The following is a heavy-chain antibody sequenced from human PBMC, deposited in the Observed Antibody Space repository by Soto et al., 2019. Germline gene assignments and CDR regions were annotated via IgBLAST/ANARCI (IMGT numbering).Heavy chain of an antibody. CDR2: ISGSGGST. Sequence: GGSLRLSCAASGFTFSSYAMSWVRQAPGKGLEWVSAISGSGGSTYYADSVKGRFTISRDNSKNTLYLQMNSLRAEDTAVYYCAKLGPTTNTYCSSTSCYLDYWGQGTLVTVSS. V-gene: IGHV3-23*01. CDR3: AKLGPTTNTYCSSTSCYLDY. J-gene: IGHJ4*02. CDR1: GFTFSSYA. D-gene: IGHD2-2*01.